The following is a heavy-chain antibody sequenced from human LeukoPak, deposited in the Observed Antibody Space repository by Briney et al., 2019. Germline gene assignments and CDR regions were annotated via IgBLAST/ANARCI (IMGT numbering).Heavy chain of an antibody. CDR2: ISGSGGST. CDR3: AKRITVVARDAFDI. CDR1: GFTFSTYA. D-gene: IGHD6-19*01. J-gene: IGHJ3*02. Sequence: AGGSLRLSCAASGFTFSTYAMSWVRQAPGKGLEWGSSISGSGGSTFYADSVKGRFTISRDNTKNTLYLQMNSLRAEDTAVYYCAKRITVVARDAFDIWGQGTMVTVSS. V-gene: IGHV3-23*01.